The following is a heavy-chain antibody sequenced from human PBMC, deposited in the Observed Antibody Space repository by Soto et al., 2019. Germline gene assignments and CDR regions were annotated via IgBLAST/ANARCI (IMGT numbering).Heavy chain of an antibody. J-gene: IGHJ3*02. CDR2: INHSGST. CDR3: ARSLTIFGVVNDAFDI. CDR1: GGSFSGYY. Sequence: PSETLSLTCTVYGGSFSGYYWSWIRQPPGKGLEWIGEINHSGSTNYNPSLKSRVTISLDTSKNQLSLKLSSVTAADTAVYYCARSLTIFGVVNDAFDIWGQGTMVTVSS. D-gene: IGHD3-3*01. V-gene: IGHV4-34*01.